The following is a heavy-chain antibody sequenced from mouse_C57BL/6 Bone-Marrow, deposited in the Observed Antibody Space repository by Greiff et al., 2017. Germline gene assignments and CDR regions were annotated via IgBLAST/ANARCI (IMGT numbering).Heavy chain of an antibody. CDR2: IRSKSNNYAT. D-gene: IGHD1-2*01. Sequence: DVMLVESGGGLVQPKGSLKLSCAASGFSFNTYAMNWVRQAPGKGLEWVARIRSKSNNYATYYADSVKDRFTIARDDSESMLYLQMNKLKTEDTAKYYCVRHNGGTVYYAMDYWGQGTSVTVAS. J-gene: IGHJ4*01. V-gene: IGHV10-1*01. CDR1: GFSFNTYA. CDR3: VRHNGGTVYYAMDY.